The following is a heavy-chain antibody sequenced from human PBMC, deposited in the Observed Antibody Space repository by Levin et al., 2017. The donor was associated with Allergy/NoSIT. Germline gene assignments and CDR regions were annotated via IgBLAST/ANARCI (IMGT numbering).Heavy chain of an antibody. CDR1: GFSFSSYA. J-gene: IGHJ6*02. V-gene: IGHV3-33*02. CDR3: VRDGAPATGYGNDV. D-gene: IGHD1-1*01. CDR2: IGTVSTEY. Sequence: GESLKISCAASGFSFSSYAMHWVRQGPDKGLEWVARIGTVSTEYHYADFTKGRFTISRDDPKNTLFLQMNSLRDEDTAVYYCVRDGAPATGYGNDVWGQGTAVTVSS.